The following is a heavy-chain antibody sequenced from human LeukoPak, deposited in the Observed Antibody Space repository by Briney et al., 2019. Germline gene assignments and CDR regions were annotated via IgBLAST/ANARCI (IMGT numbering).Heavy chain of an antibody. CDR1: GFTVSCNY. Sequence: GGSLRLSCAASGFTVSCNYMSWVRQAPGKGLEWVSVIYNVGNTHYADSVKGRFTISRDISKNTIYLQMNSLRAEDTAMYFCARSSRYYYDGSGYYPGPPDHWGQGTLVTVSS. CDR3: ARSSRYYYDGSGYYPGPPDH. CDR2: IYNVGNT. D-gene: IGHD3-22*01. J-gene: IGHJ5*02. V-gene: IGHV3-53*01.